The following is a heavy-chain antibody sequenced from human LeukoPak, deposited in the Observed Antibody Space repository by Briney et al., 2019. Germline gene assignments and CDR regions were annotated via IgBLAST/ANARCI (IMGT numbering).Heavy chain of an antibody. V-gene: IGHV3-23*01. CDR3: AKDLSLQLELPF. Sequence: PGGSLRLSCATSGFTFSSYAMSWVRQAPGKGLEWVSTISGPGGSTFYADSVKGRFAISRDTSKNTLYLQMNSLRAEDTAVYYCAKDLSLQLELPFRGQGTLVTVSS. J-gene: IGHJ4*02. CDR2: ISGPGGST. D-gene: IGHD1-1*01. CDR1: GFTFSSYA.